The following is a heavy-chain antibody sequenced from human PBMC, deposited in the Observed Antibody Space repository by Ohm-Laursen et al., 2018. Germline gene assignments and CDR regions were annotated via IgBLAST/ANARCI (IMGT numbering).Heavy chain of an antibody. CDR3: ARAQNTMVRGVIPRPNWFDP. CDR1: GDSISTYF. D-gene: IGHD3-10*01. CDR2: IYYSGNT. Sequence: SDTLSLTCTVSGDSISTYFWSWFRQSPGKGLEWIGYIYYSGNTNYNPSLKSRVTISVDTSKNQFSLRLSSVTAADTAVYYCARAQNTMVRGVIPRPNWFDPWGHGTLVTVSS. J-gene: IGHJ5*02. V-gene: IGHV4-59*07.